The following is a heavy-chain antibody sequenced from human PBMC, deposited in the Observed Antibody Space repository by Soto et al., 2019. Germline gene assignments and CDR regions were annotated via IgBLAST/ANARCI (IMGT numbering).Heavy chain of an antibody. CDR2: IYYSGST. CDR3: ARSGYSYGPNPLLY. J-gene: IGHJ4*02. D-gene: IGHD5-18*01. Sequence: SETLSLTCTVSGGSISSGAYYWSWIRQHPGKGLEWIGYIYYSGSTYYNPSLKSRVTISVDTSKNQFSLKLSSVTAADTAVYYCARSGYSYGPNPLLYWGQGTLVTVS. V-gene: IGHV4-31*03. CDR1: GGSISSGAYY.